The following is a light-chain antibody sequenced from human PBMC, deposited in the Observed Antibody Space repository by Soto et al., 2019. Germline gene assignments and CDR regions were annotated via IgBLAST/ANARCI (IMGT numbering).Light chain of an antibody. CDR1: SSDVGRYSF. Sequence: QSALTQPASVSGSPGQSLTISCTGTSSDVGRYSFVSWYQQYPGKAPKLILYDVNNRPSGVSNRFSGSKSVDTASLTISGLQPEDEAEYFCASYTTSNTLPYVFGTGTKLTVL. V-gene: IGLV2-14*03. J-gene: IGLJ1*01. CDR3: ASYTTSNTLPYV. CDR2: DVN.